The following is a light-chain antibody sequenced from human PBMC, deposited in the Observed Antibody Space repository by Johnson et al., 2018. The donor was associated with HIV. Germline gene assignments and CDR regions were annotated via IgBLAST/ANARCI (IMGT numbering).Light chain of an antibody. CDR1: SSNIGNNS. V-gene: IGLV1-51*01. CDR2: DNN. Sequence: QSVLTQPPSVSAAPGQKVTISCSGSSSNIGNNSVSWYQQFPGTAPKLLIYDNNKRPSGISDRFSDSQSGTSATLAITGLQTGDEADYYCGTWDTSLGAQYVFGSGTKVTVL. CDR3: GTWDTSLGAQYV. J-gene: IGLJ1*01.